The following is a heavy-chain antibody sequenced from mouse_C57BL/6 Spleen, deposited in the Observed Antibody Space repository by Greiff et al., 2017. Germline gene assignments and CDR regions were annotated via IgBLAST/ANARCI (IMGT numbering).Heavy chain of an antibody. CDR2: INPGSGGT. CDR1: GYAFTNYL. Sequence: QQSGAELVRPGTSVKVSCKASGYAFTNYLIEWVKQRPGQGLEWIGVINPGSGGTNYNEKFKGKATLTADKSSSTAYMQLSSLTSEDSAVYFCARSLLGAMDYWGQGTSGTVSS. J-gene: IGHJ4*01. CDR3: ARSLLGAMDY. V-gene: IGHV1-54*01. D-gene: IGHD2-1*01.